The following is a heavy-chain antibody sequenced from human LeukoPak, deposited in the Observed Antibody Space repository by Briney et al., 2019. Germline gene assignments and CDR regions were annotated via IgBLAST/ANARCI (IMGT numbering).Heavy chain of an antibody. J-gene: IGHJ6*03. CDR3: ARDPGIAAAWGYMDV. D-gene: IGHD6-13*01. CDR1: GYTFTSYG. CDR2: ISAYNGNT. V-gene: IGHV1-18*01. Sequence: ASVKVSCTASGYTFTSYGISWVRQAPGQGLEWMGWISAYNGNTNYAQKLQGRVTMTTDTSTSTAYMELRSLRSDDTAVYYCARDPGIAAAWGYMDVWAKGTTVTVSS.